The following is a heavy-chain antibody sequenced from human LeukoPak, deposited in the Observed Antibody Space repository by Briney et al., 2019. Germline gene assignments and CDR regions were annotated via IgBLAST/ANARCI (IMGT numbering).Heavy chain of an antibody. D-gene: IGHD3-9*01. V-gene: IGHV1-18*01. CDR1: GYTFTSYG. Sequence: ASVKVSCKASGYTFTSYGISWVRQAPGQGLEWMGWISAYNGNTNYAQKLQGRVTMTTDTSTSTAYMELRSLRPDDTAVYYCARAGSLRYFDWLLTTDWFDPWGQGTLVTVSS. CDR3: ARAGSLRYFDWLLTTDWFDP. CDR2: ISAYNGNT. J-gene: IGHJ5*02.